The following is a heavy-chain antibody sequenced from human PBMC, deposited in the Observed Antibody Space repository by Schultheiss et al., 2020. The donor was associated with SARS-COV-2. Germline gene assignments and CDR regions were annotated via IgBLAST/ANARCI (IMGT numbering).Heavy chain of an antibody. Sequence: SQTLSLTCAVYGGSFSGYYWSWIRQPPGKGLEWSGEIKHSGSTNYNPSLKSRITISVDTSKNQISLKLNSVTAADTAVYYCARGGLVVPDNAFDIWGRGTMVTVSS. J-gene: IGHJ3*02. V-gene: IGHV4-34*01. CDR2: IKHSGST. CDR1: GGSFSGYY. CDR3: ARGGLVVPDNAFDI. D-gene: IGHD2-2*01.